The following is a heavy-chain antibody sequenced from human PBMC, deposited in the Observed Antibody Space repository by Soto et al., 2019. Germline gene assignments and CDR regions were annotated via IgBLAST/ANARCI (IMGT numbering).Heavy chain of an antibody. D-gene: IGHD3-16*01. J-gene: IGHJ6*02. CDR3: ASGGEYYDENLPHYSFFGMHV. CDR1: GGTFSNYP. Sequence: QVQLVQSGAEVKKPGSSVKVSCKASGGTFSNYPITWVRRAPGQGLEWLGGIIPIFGKADYTQKFQGRVTITADEPTGTAYMEISSLRSEDTAVYYCASGGEYYDENLPHYSFFGMHVWGPGTTVTVSS. CDR2: IIPIFGKA. V-gene: IGHV1-69*01.